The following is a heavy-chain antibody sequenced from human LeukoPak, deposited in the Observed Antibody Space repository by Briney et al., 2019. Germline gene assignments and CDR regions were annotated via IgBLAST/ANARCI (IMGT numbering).Heavy chain of an antibody. V-gene: IGHV3-33*01. CDR3: ARPNCSGGSCYPFPDY. D-gene: IGHD2-15*01. J-gene: IGHJ4*02. Sequence: PGWSLRLSCAASGFTFSSYGMHWVRQAPGKGLEWVAVIWYDGSNKYYADSVKGRFTISRDNSKNTLYLQMNSLRAEDTAVYYCARPNCSGGSCYPFPDYWGQGTLVTVSS. CDR2: IWYDGSNK. CDR1: GFTFSSYG.